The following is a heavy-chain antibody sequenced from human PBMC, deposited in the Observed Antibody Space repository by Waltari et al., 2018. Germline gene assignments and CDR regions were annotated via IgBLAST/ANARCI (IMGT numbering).Heavy chain of an antibody. CDR2: IIPIFGTA. CDR1: RGTFSSYA. D-gene: IGHD2-15*01. J-gene: IGHJ4*02. V-gene: IGHV1-69*05. Sequence: VQLAQSGAEVKKPGSSVKVSCKASRGTFSSYALSWVRQAPGQGLEWMGGIIPIFGTANDAQKFQGRVTITTDESTSTAYMELSSLRSEDTAVYYCASFSGGKSPHDYWGQGTLVTVSS. CDR3: ASFSGGKSPHDY.